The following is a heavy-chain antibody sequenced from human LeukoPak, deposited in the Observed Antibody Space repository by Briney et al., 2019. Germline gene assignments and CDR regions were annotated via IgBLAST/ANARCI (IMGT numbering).Heavy chain of an antibody. V-gene: IGHV3-9*01. CDR2: ISWNSGSI. Sequence: GGSLRLSCAASEFTFDDYAMHWVRQAPGKGLEWVSGISWNSGSIGYADSVKGRFTISRDNAKNSLYLQMNSLRAEDTAVYYCARSAAGTDFDYWGQGTLVTVSS. D-gene: IGHD6-13*01. CDR1: EFTFDDYA. J-gene: IGHJ4*02. CDR3: ARSAAGTDFDY.